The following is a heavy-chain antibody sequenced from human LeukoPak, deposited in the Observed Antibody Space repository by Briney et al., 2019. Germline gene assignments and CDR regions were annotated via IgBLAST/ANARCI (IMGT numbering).Heavy chain of an antibody. Sequence: GGSLRLSCAASGFTFSSYGMHWVRQAPGKGLEWVAVISYDGSNKYYADSVKGRFTISRDNSKNTLYLQMNSLRAEDTAVYYCAKGGSSWYRIDYWGQGTLDTVSS. CDR1: GFTFSSYG. V-gene: IGHV3-30*18. D-gene: IGHD6-13*01. CDR2: ISYDGSNK. J-gene: IGHJ4*02. CDR3: AKGGSSWYRIDY.